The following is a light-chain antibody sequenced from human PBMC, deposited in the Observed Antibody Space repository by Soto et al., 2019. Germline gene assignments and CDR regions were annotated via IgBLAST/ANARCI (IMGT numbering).Light chain of an antibody. CDR3: QAWDSSTAV. CDR2: QDN. Sequence: SYELTQPPSVSVSPGQIASITCSGDKLGDKYACWYQQKPGQSPVLVIYQDNKRPSGIPERFSGSNSGNTATLTISGTQAKDEADYYCQAWDSSTAVFGGGTKLTVL. V-gene: IGLV3-1*01. J-gene: IGLJ2*01. CDR1: KLGDKY.